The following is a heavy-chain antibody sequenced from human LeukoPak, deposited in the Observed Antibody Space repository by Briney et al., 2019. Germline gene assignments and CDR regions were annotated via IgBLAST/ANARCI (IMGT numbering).Heavy chain of an antibody. CDR2: LSGSAGGT. Sequence: PGGSLRLSCGVSGITLSNYAMSWVRQAPGKGLEWVACLSGSAGGTTYADSVKGRFTISRDNSKNTLFLHMDRPRAEETAVYFCAKRGVVVRVFLVGFHREAYYFDSWGQGAQVTVSS. D-gene: IGHD3-16*02. CDR1: GITLSNYA. J-gene: IGHJ4*02. CDR3: AKRGVVVRVFLVGFHREAYYFDS. V-gene: IGHV3-23*01.